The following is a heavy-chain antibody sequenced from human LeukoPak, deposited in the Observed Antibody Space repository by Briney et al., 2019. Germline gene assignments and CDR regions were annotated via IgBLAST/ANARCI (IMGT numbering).Heavy chain of an antibody. Sequence: PGGSLRLSCAASGFTFSSYAMSWVRQAPGKGLDWVSGISVSGGSTYYADSVKGRFTISRDNSKNTLYLQMNSLRAEDTAVYYCAKSAGGHYFGSGSYYTWDFQHWGQGTLVTVSS. CDR3: AKSAGGHYFGSGSYYTWDFQH. CDR2: ISVSGGST. CDR1: GFTFSSYA. D-gene: IGHD3-10*01. V-gene: IGHV3-23*01. J-gene: IGHJ1*01.